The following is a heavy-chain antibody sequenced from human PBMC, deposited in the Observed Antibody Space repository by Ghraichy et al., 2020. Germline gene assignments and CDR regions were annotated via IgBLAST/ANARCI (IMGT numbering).Heavy chain of an antibody. CDR3: ARDRRYCTNGVCYSNMDV. V-gene: IGHV4-59*01. J-gene: IGHJ6*03. Sequence: SETLSLTCTVSGGSISSYYWSWIRQPPGKGLEWIGYIYYSGSTNYNPSLKSRVTISVETSKNQFSLKLSSVTAADTAVYYCARDRRYCTNGVCYSNMDVWGKGTTVTVSS. CDR1: GGSISSYY. D-gene: IGHD2-8*01. CDR2: IYYSGST.